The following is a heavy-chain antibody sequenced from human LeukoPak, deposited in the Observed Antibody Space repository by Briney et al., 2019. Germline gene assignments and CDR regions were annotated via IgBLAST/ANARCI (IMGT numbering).Heavy chain of an antibody. D-gene: IGHD2-8*01. CDR3: ARVAKYCTNGVCYGFDP. V-gene: IGHV4-31*03. J-gene: IGHJ5*02. CDR1: GGSISSGGYY. CDR2: IYYSGST. Sequence: PSQTLSLTCTVSGGSISSGGYYWSWIRQHPGEGLEWLGYIYYSGSTYYNPSLKSRVTISVDKSKNQFSLKLSSVTAADTAVYYCARVAKYCTNGVCYGFDPWGQGTLVTVSS.